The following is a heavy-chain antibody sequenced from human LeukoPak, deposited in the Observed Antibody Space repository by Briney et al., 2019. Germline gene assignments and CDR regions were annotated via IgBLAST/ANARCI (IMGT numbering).Heavy chain of an antibody. CDR2: TNTYSGNT. CDR1: GYTFSSYG. J-gene: IGHJ5*02. V-gene: IGHV1-18*01. CDR3: ARDTPDRSWFDP. Sequence: WASVKVSCKASGYTFSSYGISWVRQAPGQGLEWIGRTNTYSGNTEYGGKSQGRVTMTTDTAPSTVYMELESLRSDDTAVYYCARDTPDRSWFDPWGQGTLVTVSS.